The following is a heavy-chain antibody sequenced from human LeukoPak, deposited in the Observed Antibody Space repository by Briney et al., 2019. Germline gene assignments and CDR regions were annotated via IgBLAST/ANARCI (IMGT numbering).Heavy chain of an antibody. V-gene: IGHV4-34*01. Sequence: PSETLSLTCAVYGGSFSGYYWSWIRQPPGKGLEWIGEINHSGSTNYNPSLKSRVTISVDTSKNQFSLKLSSVTAADTAVYHCARPNIAVAGTASAFDIWGQGTMVTVSS. CDR3: ARPNIAVAGTASAFDI. CDR2: INHSGST. D-gene: IGHD6-19*01. CDR1: GGSFSGYY. J-gene: IGHJ3*02.